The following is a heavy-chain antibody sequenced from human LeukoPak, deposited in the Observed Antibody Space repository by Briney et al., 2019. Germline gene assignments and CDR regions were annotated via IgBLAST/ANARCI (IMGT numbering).Heavy chain of an antibody. V-gene: IGHV4-30-4*01. CDR3: ARGWYQQRWFDP. J-gene: IGHJ5*02. CDR2: IYYSGST. D-gene: IGHD2-2*01. CDR1: GGSISSGDYY. Sequence: LQTLSLTCTVSGGSISSGDYYWSWIRQPPGKGLEWIGYIYYSGSTYYNPSLKSRVTISVDTSKNQFSLKLSSVTAADTAVYYCARGWYQQRWFDPWGQGTLVTVSS.